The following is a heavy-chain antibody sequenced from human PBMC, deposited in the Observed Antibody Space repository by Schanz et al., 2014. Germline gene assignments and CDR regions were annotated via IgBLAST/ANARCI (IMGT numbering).Heavy chain of an antibody. Sequence: QVQLQESGPGLVKPSETLSLTCSVSGGDIGNYYWSWIRQPPGKGLEWIGYIHQSGGTNYNPSLKGRVTILVDTPKNQFSLRLTSLTAVDTAVYYCAKFLYDDPSWGQGTLVTVSS. CDR3: AKFLYDDPS. D-gene: IGHD3-3*01. CDR1: GGDIGNYY. CDR2: IHQSGGT. V-gene: IGHV4-59*08. J-gene: IGHJ5*02.